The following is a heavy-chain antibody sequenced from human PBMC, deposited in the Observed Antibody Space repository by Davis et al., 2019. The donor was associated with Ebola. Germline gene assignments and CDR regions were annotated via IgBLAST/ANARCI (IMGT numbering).Heavy chain of an antibody. CDR1: GFTFSSYA. J-gene: IGHJ4*02. Sequence: GESLKISCAASGFTFSSYAMSWVRQAPGKGLEWVSAISGSGGSTYYADSVKGRFTISRDDSKNTAYLQMNSLKTEDTAVYYCTRGYSGYDSDYWGQGTLVTVSS. CDR2: ISGSGGST. V-gene: IGHV3-23*01. CDR3: TRGYSGYDSDY. D-gene: IGHD5-12*01.